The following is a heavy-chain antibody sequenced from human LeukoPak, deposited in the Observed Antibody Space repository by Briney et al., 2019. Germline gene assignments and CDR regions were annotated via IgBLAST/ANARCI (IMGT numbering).Heavy chain of an antibody. D-gene: IGHD3-3*01. CDR1: GGSISSYY. J-gene: IGHJ4*02. Sequence: SETLSLTCTVSGGSISSYYWSWIRQPPGEGLEWIGYIYYSGSTNYNPSLKSRVTISVDTSKNQFSLKLSSVTAADTAVYYCARVGRYDFWSGVDYFDYWGQGTLVTVSS. V-gene: IGHV4-59*01. CDR2: IYYSGST. CDR3: ARVGRYDFWSGVDYFDY.